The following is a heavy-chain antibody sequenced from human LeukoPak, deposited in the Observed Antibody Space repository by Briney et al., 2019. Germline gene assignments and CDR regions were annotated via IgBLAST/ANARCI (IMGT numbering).Heavy chain of an antibody. Sequence: GGSLRLSCAASGFTFSSYSMNWVRQAPGKGLEWVSSISSSSSYIYYADSVKGRFTISRDNAKNSLYLQMNSLRAEDTAVYYFARSRPAGGEIQWGQGTLVTVSS. J-gene: IGHJ4*02. V-gene: IGHV3-21*01. CDR3: ARSRPAGGEIQ. CDR1: GFTFSSYS. D-gene: IGHD3-16*01. CDR2: ISSSSSYI.